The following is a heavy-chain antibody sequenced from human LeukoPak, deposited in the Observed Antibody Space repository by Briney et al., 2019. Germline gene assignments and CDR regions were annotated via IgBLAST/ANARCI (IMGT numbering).Heavy chain of an antibody. CDR2: INSGSTYT. J-gene: IGHJ4*02. CDR1: GFTFSDYY. CDR3: AKTGWYGHFDY. D-gene: IGHD6-19*01. V-gene: IGHV3-11*03. Sequence: GGSLRLSCAVSGFTFSDYYMSWIRQAPGKGLEWVSYINSGSTYTNYADSVKGRFTISRDNAKNSLYLQMNSLRAEDTAVYYCAKTGWYGHFDYWGQGTLVTVSS.